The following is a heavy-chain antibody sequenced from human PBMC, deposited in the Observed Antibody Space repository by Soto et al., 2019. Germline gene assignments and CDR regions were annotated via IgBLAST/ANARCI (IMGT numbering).Heavy chain of an antibody. V-gene: IGHV3-66*01. J-gene: IGHJ6*02. CDR3: ARAAVAIDVPHYYHALDV. Sequence: EVQLVESGGALVQPGGSLRLSCAASGFSVSLNYMAWVREAAGKGLEWVSVIYSGGTTFYADSVKGRFTISRDSSRNTLFLHMDSLRADDTAVYYCARAAVAIDVPHYYHALDVWGQSPRVAVYS. CDR2: IYSGGTT. CDR1: GFSVSLNY. D-gene: IGHD2-15*01.